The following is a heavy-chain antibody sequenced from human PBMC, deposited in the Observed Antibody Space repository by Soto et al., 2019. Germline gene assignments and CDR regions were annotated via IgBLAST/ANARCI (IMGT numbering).Heavy chain of an antibody. CDR3: AREQIMTGTRSFDY. CDR1: GYTFTGNY. D-gene: IGHD1-7*01. V-gene: IGHV1-2*02. Sequence: ASVKVSCKASGYTFTGNYVHWVRQAPGQGLEWLGWINPHSGGTDYAQGFQGRVTMTRDTSISTAYMELSRLTSDDTAVYYCAREQIMTGTRSFDYWGQGTLVTVSS. J-gene: IGHJ4*02. CDR2: INPHSGGT.